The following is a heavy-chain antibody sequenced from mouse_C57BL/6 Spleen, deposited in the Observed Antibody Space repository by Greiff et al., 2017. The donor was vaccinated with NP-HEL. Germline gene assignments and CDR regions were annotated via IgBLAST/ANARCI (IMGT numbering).Heavy chain of an antibody. J-gene: IGHJ1*03. CDR2: IWTGGGT. CDR3: DRSSNSNAWYFDV. CDR1: GFSLTSYA. Sequence: VQLQQSGPGLVAPSPSLSITCTVSGFSLTSYAISWVRQPPGKGLEWLGVIWTGGGTNYNSALKSGLTIRTDNSKSQVFLKMNRLQTDDTASYYCDRSSNSNAWYFDVWGTGTTVTVSS. D-gene: IGHD2-5*01. V-gene: IGHV2-9-1*01.